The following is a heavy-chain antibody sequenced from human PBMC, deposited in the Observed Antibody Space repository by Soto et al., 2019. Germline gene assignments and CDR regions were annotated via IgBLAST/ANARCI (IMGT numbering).Heavy chain of an antibody. CDR3: ARQIYGDYSLGY. CDR1: GGSISSYY. J-gene: IGHJ4*02. Sequence: SETLSLTCTVSGGSISSYYWSWIRQPPGKGLEWIGYIYYSGSTNYNPSLKSRVTISVDTSKNQFSLKLSSVTAADTAVYYCARQIYGDYSLGYWGQGTLVTVSS. CDR2: IYYSGST. D-gene: IGHD4-17*01. V-gene: IGHV4-59*01.